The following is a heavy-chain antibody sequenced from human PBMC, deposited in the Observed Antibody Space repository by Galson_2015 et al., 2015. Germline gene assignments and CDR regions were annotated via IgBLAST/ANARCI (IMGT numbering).Heavy chain of an antibody. D-gene: IGHD2-15*01. J-gene: IGHJ3*02. V-gene: IGHV5-51*01. CDR3: VRQWKGGPDAFDI. Sequence: QSGAEVKKPGESLTISCKGSGYSFTSLWIGWVRQMPGKGLEWMGIIYPGDSDTRYSPTFQGQVTVSADKSISTAYLQWSSLKASDTAMYYCVRQWKGGPDAFDIWGQGTMVIVSS. CDR1: GYSFTSLW. CDR2: IYPGDSDT.